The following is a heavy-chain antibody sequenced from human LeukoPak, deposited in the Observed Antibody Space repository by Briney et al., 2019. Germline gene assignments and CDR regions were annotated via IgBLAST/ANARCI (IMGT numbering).Heavy chain of an antibody. D-gene: IGHD5-18*01. J-gene: IGHJ6*03. Sequence: SETLSLTCTVSGGSISSGGYYWSWIRQPPGKGLEWIGYIYHSGSTYYNPSLKSRVTISVDRSKNQFSLKLSSVTAADTAVYYCARDPGRYSYGKYYYYYMDVWGKGTTVTVSS. CDR3: ARDPGRYSYGKYYYYYMDV. V-gene: IGHV4-30-2*01. CDR1: GGSISSGGYY. CDR2: IYHSGST.